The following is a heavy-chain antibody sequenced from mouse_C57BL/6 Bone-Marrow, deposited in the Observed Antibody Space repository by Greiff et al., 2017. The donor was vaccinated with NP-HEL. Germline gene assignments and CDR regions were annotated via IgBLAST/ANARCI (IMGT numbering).Heavy chain of an antibody. V-gene: IGHV1-82*01. Sequence: VQLQQSGPELVKPGASVKISCKASGYAFSSSWMNWVKQRPGKGLEWIGRIYPGDGDTNYNGKFKGKATLTADKSSSTAYMQLSSLTSEDSAVYFCPRPTRAMDYWGQGTSVTVSS. J-gene: IGHJ4*01. CDR1: GYAFSSSW. D-gene: IGHD1-1*01. CDR3: PRPTRAMDY. CDR2: IYPGDGDT.